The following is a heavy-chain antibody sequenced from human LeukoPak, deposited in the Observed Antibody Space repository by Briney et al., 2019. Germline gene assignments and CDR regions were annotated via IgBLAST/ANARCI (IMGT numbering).Heavy chain of an antibody. V-gene: IGHV4-39*01. CDR2: LHYSGST. CDR1: GGSLSSSSYF. Sequence: SETLSLTCTVSGGSLSSSSYFCGWIRQPPGKGLEWIGGLHYSGSTYYNPSLKSRVTISVDTSKNQFSLKLSSVTAADTAVYYCARRPCTYFDNWGQGTLVTVSS. J-gene: IGHJ4*02. CDR3: ARRPCTYFDN.